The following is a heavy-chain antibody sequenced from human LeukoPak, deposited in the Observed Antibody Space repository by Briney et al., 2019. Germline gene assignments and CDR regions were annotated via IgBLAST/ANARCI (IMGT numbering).Heavy chain of an antibody. CDR1: GGSFSGYY. J-gene: IGHJ3*02. Sequence: SETLSLTCAVYGGSFSGYYWSWIRQPPGKGLEWIGEINHSGSTNYNPSLKSRVTISVDTSKNQFSLELSSVTAADTAVYYCARERRGYGAVNDAFDIGGQGTMVTVSS. CDR2: INHSGST. V-gene: IGHV4-34*01. D-gene: IGHD5-12*01. CDR3: ARERRGYGAVNDAFDI.